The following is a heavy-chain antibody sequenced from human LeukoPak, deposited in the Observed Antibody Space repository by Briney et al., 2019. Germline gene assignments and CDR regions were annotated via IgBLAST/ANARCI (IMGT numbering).Heavy chain of an antibody. V-gene: IGHV7-4-1*02. CDR3: ARDLATGDY. Sequence: ASVKVSCKASGYTFTNYAINWVRQAPGQGLEWMGWINTRTGNAIYGQGFTGRFVFSLDASVNTAYLQISGLKAEDTAVYYCARDLATGDYWGQGTLVTVSS. J-gene: IGHJ4*02. CDR2: INTRTGNA. CDR1: GYTFTNYA.